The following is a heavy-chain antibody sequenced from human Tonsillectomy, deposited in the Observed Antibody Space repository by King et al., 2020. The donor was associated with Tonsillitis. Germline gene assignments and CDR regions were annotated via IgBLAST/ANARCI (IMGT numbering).Heavy chain of an antibody. J-gene: IGHJ6*02. CDR3: ATRGSSGMDV. V-gene: IGHV1-69*09. Sequence: QLVQSGAEVKKPGSSVKVSCKASGGTFSSYAISWVRQAPGQGREWMGRIIPILGIANYAQKFQGRVTITADKSTSTAYMELSSLRSEDTAVYYCATRGSSGMDVWGQGTTVTVSS. D-gene: IGHD3-10*01. CDR1: GGTFSSYA. CDR2: IIPILGIA.